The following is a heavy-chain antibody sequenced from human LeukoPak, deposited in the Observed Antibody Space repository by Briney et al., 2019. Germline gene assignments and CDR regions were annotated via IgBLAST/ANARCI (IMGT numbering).Heavy chain of an antibody. J-gene: IGHJ4*02. CDR1: VFIFSNHW. CDR3: VREIYSDSGSYYGDY. CDR2: IKQDGSDK. V-gene: IGHV3-7*01. Sequence: GGSLRLSCVASVFIFSNHWVTWVRQAPWKGLEWVANIKQDGSDKYYVDSVKGRFTISRDNAKNSLYLQMNSLRVDDTALYYCVREIYSDSGSYYGDYWGQGTLVTVSS. D-gene: IGHD3-10*01.